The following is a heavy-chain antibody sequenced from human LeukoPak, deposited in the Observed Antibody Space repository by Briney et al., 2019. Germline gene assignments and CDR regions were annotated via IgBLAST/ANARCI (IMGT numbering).Heavy chain of an antibody. V-gene: IGHV4-34*01. D-gene: IGHD2-2*01. CDR2: INHSGST. J-gene: IGHJ5*02. CDR3: ASGATAVVPAAIWEPSINWFDP. CDR1: GGSSSGYY. Sequence: SETLSLTCAVYGGSSSGYYWSWMRQPPGKGLEWIGEINHSGSTNYNPSLKSRVTISVDTSKNQFSLKLSSVTAADTAVYYCASGATAVVPAAIWEPSINWFDPWGQGTLVTVSS.